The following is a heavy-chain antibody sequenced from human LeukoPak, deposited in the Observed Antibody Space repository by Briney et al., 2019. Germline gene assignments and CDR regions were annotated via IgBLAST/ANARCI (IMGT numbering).Heavy chain of an antibody. CDR1: GYSISSAYY. Sequence: SETLSLTCTVSGYSISSAYYWGWIRQPPGKGLEWIGSTYYSGSPYYNPFLKTRVTISVDTSKNQFSLKLSSVTAADTAVYYCARDQGNADSSGWYLVGNAFDMWGQGTMVTVSS. CDR2: TYYSGSP. D-gene: IGHD6-19*01. J-gene: IGHJ3*02. V-gene: IGHV4-38-2*02. CDR3: ARDQGNADSSGWYLVGNAFDM.